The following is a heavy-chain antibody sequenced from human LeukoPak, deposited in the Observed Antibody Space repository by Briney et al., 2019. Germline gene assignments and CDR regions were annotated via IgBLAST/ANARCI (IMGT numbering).Heavy chain of an antibody. V-gene: IGHV1-18*01. CDR1: GYTFTSYG. Sequence: ASVKVSCKASGYTFTSYGISWVRQAPGQGLEWMGWISAYNGNTNYAQKLQGRVTMTTDTSTSTAYMEPRSLRSDDTAVYYCARASLPNYIGYCTNGVCYFDYWGQGTLVTVSS. J-gene: IGHJ4*02. D-gene: IGHD2-8*01. CDR3: ARASLPNYIGYCTNGVCYFDY. CDR2: ISAYNGNT.